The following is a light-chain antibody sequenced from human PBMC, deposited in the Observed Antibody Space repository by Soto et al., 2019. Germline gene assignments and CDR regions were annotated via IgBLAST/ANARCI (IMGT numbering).Light chain of an antibody. V-gene: IGLV2-14*03. CDR2: DVS. CDR1: SSDVGGDH. Sequence: SVLPKPASVSGSPGQSIAISCSGTSSDVGGDHVSWYQHHPGKVPRLIIYDVSNRPSGISNRFSGSKSDNTASLTISGLQADDEADYYCSSHSSTSHYVFGTGTKVTVL. CDR3: SSHSSTSHYV. J-gene: IGLJ1*01.